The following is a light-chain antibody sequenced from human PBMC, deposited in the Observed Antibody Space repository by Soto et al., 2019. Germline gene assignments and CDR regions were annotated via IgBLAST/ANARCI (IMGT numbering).Light chain of an antibody. J-gene: IGLJ2*01. CDR1: SSNIGEDYD. Sequence: QSVLTQPPSVSWAPGQRVTISCNGRSSNIGEDYDVHWYQQLPGTAPKLLIYGNSNRPSGVPDRFSGSKSGTAASRAITGLQAEDEADYYCQSYDSRRSGVVVCGGTKLTVL. V-gene: IGLV1-40*01. CDR3: QSYDSRRSGVV. CDR2: GNS.